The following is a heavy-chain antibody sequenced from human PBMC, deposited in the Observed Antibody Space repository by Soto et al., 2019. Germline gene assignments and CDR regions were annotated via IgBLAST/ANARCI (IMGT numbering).Heavy chain of an antibody. D-gene: IGHD1-20*01. CDR1: GYTFTGYY. CDR2: INPNSGGT. CDR3: ARGSITDIISWNWFDP. V-gene: IGHV1-2*04. Sequence: ASVKVSCKASGYTFTGYYMHWVRQAPGQGLEWMGWINPNSGGTNYAQKFQGWVTMTRDTSISTAYMELSRLRSDDTAVYYCARGSITDIISWNWFDPWGQGTLVTVSS. J-gene: IGHJ5*02.